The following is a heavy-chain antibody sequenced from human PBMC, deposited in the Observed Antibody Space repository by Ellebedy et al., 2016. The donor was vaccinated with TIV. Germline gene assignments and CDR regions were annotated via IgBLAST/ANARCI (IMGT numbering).Heavy chain of an antibody. CDR2: ISTYNGNA. CDR1: GYTFTSHG. Sequence: ASVKVSCXASGYTFTSHGISWVRQAPGQGLEWMGWISTYNGNAHYAQKLQGRVTMTRDTSSSTAYMELRSLTSDDTAVYYCARAEGYCSSISCYFGYLYLDYWGQGALVTVSS. CDR3: ARAEGYCSSISCYFGYLYLDY. V-gene: IGHV1-18*01. D-gene: IGHD2-2*01. J-gene: IGHJ4*02.